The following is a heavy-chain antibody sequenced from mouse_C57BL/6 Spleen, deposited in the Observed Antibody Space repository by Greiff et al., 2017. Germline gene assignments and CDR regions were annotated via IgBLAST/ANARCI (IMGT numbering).Heavy chain of an antibody. CDR1: GYTFTSYW. CDR3: ARYTTVVATEEYFDY. Sequence: QVQLQQPGTELVKPGASVKLSCKASGYTFTSYWMHWVKQRPGQGLEWIGNINPSNGGTNYNEKFKSKATLTVDKSSSTAYMQLSSLTSADSAVYYCARYTTVVATEEYFDYWGQGTTLTVSS. J-gene: IGHJ2*01. CDR2: INPSNGGT. V-gene: IGHV1-53*01. D-gene: IGHD1-1*01.